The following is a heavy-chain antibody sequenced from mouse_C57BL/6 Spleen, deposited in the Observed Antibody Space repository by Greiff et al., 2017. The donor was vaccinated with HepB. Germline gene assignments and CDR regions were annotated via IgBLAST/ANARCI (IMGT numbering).Heavy chain of an antibody. CDR2: ISDGGSYT. D-gene: IGHD4-1*01. J-gene: IGHJ1*03. Sequence: EVKVVESGGGLVKPGGSLKLSCAASGFTFSSYAMSWVRQTPEKRLEWVATISDGGSYTYYPDNVKGRFTISRDNAKNNLYLQMSHLKSEDTAMYYCARGKLGQGYFDVWGTGTTVTVSS. CDR3: ARGKLGQGYFDV. CDR1: GFTFSSYA. V-gene: IGHV5-4*03.